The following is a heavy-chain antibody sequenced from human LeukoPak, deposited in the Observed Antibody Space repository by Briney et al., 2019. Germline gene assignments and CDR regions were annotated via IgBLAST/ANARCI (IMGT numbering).Heavy chain of an antibody. D-gene: IGHD1-26*01. J-gene: IGHJ4*02. CDR3: ARDTDSGSYGGGFPL. CDR2: INWNGGNT. V-gene: IGHV3-20*04. CDR1: GLTFDDYG. Sequence: GGSLRLSCAASGLTFDDYGMSWVRQAPGKGLEWVSGINWNGGNTGYADSVKGRFTISRDNAKNSLYLQMNSLRAEDTALYYCARDTDSGSYGGGFPLWGQGTLVTVSS.